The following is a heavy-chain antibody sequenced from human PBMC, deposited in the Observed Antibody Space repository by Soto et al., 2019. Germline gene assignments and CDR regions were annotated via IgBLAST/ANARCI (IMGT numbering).Heavy chain of an antibody. D-gene: IGHD2-21*01. Sequence: QIQLVQSGAEVKKPGASVKVSCQTSGYTFTSYGTNWVRQAPGQGLEWMGWITAYSGETHIAKKYQGRVTSTTDISTTTAFLEMKSLTSDDTAVYSCAKSLGPCGEGMCLRRHFDSWGQGALV. CDR2: ITAYSGET. CDR3: AKSLGPCGEGMCLRRHFDS. J-gene: IGHJ4*02. V-gene: IGHV1-18*01. CDR1: GYTFTSYG.